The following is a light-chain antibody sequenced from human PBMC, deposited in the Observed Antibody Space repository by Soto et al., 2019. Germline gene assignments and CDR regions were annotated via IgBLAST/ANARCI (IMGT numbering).Light chain of an antibody. J-gene: IGLJ2*01. CDR3: CSYAGSSTLV. CDR1: SSDVGSYTL. CDR2: EVS. Sequence: QSALTQPASVSGSPGQSITISCTGTSSDVGSYTLVSWYQQHPGKAPKLMIYEVSKRPSGVSNRFSGSKAGNTASLTISGLQAEDEAAYYCCSYAGSSTLVFGGGTKVTVL. V-gene: IGLV2-23*02.